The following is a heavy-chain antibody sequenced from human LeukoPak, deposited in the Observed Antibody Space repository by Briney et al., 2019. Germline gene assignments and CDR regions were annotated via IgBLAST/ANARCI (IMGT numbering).Heavy chain of an antibody. Sequence: SETLSLTCAVYGGSFSGYYWSWIRQPPGKGLEWIGEINHSGSTNYNPSLKSRVTISVDTSKNQFSLKLSSVTAADTAVYYCARHRRYCSSTSCYLPPGNDYWGQGTLVTVPS. CDR1: GGSFSGYY. CDR2: INHSGST. J-gene: IGHJ4*02. CDR3: ARHRRYCSSTSCYLPPGNDY. V-gene: IGHV4-34*01. D-gene: IGHD2-2*01.